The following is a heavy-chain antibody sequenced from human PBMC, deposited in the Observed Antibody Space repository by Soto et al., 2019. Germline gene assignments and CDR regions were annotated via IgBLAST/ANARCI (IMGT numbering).Heavy chain of an antibody. V-gene: IGHV3-23*01. CDR2: ISGSGGST. Sequence: GGSLRLSCAASGFTFSSYAMSWVRQAPGKGLEWVSAISGSGGSTYYADSVKGRFTISRDNSKNTLYLQMNSLRAEDPAVYYCAGTFRGYYDYVWGSQRSAGEGEDYWGQGTLVTVSS. J-gene: IGHJ4*02. CDR1: GFTFSSYA. CDR3: AGTFRGYYDYVWGSQRSAGEGEDY. D-gene: IGHD3-16*01.